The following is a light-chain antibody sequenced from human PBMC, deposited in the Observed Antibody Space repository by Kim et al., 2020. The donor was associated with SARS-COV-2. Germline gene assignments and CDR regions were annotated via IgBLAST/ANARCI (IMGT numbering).Light chain of an antibody. J-gene: IGKJ5*01. CDR1: QDIRND. V-gene: IGKV1-17*01. Sequence: DIQMTQSPSFLSASVGDRVTITCRASQDIRNDLGWYQQNPGRAPKRLIYGASSLQSGVPSRFSGSGSGTEFTLTISSLQPEDFATYFCLQHNTYPITSGQGTRLEIK. CDR2: GAS. CDR3: LQHNTYPIT.